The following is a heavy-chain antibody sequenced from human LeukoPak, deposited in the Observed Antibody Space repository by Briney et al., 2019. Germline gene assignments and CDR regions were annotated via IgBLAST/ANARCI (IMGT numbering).Heavy chain of an antibody. CDR3: ARPSSGYFFDS. D-gene: IGHD3-22*01. CDR1: GFTFSNYE. CDR2: ISSTSSAI. J-gene: IGHJ4*02. V-gene: IGHV3-48*01. Sequence: GGSLRLSCAASGFTFSNYEMNWVRQAPGKGLEWVSYISSTSSAIYYADSVKGRFTISRDNAKNSLYLQMNSLRAEDTAVYYCARPSSGYFFDSWGQGTLVTVSS.